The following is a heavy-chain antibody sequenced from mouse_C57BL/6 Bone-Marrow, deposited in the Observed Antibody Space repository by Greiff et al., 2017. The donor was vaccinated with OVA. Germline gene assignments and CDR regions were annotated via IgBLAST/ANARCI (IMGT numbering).Heavy chain of an antibody. Sequence: EVQLQESGGGLVKPGGSLKLSCAASGFTFSDYGMHWVRQAPEKGLEWVAYISSGSSTIYYADTVKGRFTISRDNAKNTLFLQMTSLRSEDTAMYYCATYLYSNDDYYAMDYWGQGTSVTVSS. J-gene: IGHJ4*01. CDR3: ATYLYSNDDYYAMDY. CDR2: ISSGSSTI. D-gene: IGHD2-12*01. CDR1: GFTFSDYG. V-gene: IGHV5-17*01.